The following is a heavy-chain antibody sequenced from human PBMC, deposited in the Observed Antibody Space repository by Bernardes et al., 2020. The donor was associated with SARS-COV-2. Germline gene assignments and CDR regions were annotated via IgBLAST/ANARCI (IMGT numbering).Heavy chain of an antibody. CDR3: ARRRLANDGMDV. Sequence: SETLSLTCAVSGGSISGSNWWRGVRQPPGKGLERIGALYHSGSNNYNPSLKSRVTISVDKSKNQFSLKPSSVTAADTDVYYCARRRLANDGMDVWGQGTTVTVSS. CDR1: GGSISGSNW. J-gene: IGHJ6*02. V-gene: IGHV4-4*02. CDR2: LYHSGSN. D-gene: IGHD1-1*01.